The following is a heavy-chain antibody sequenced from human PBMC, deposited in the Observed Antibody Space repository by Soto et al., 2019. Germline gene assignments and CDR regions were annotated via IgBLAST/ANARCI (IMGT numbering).Heavy chain of an antibody. Sequence: GASVKVSCKASGGTFSSYATSWVRQAPGQGLEWMGGIIPIFGTANYAQKFQGRVTITADESTSTAYTELSSLRSEDTAVYYCARDPGIAVAGTTPMDVWGQGTTVTVSS. V-gene: IGHV1-69*13. J-gene: IGHJ6*02. CDR3: ARDPGIAVAGTTPMDV. CDR1: GGTFSSYA. CDR2: IIPIFGTA. D-gene: IGHD6-19*01.